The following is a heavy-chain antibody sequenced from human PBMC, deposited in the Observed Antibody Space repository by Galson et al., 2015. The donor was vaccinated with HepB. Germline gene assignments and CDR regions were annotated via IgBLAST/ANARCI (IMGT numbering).Heavy chain of an antibody. D-gene: IGHD3-10*01. V-gene: IGHV1-3*01. J-gene: IGHJ5*02. CDR2: INAGNGNT. CDR1: GYTFTSYA. Sequence: SVKVSCKASGYTFTSYAMHWVRQAPGQRLEWMGWINAGNGNTKCSQKFQGRVTITRDTSASTAYMELSSLRSEDTAVYYCARDKGRNYYGSGSPLSSWGQGTLVTVSS. CDR3: ARDKGRNYYGSGSPLSS.